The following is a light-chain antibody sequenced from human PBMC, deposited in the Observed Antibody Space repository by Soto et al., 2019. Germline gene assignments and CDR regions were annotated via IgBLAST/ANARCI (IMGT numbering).Light chain of an antibody. V-gene: IGKV3-11*01. J-gene: IGKJ1*01. CDR2: QTS. Sequence: EIVLTQSPATLSSFPGDRVTLSCMASQYINTRLAWYQHRPGQSPRLIIYQTSLRAAGIPARFSASGSGTDFTLTISDVQPEDFALYYCHQRQSWPRTLGQGTKVDIK. CDR3: HQRQSWPRT. CDR1: QYINTR.